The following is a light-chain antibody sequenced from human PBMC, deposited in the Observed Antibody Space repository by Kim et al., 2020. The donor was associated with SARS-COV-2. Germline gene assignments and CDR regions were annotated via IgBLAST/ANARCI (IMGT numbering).Light chain of an antibody. CDR1: RGSTTND. Sequence: SPEEKAHPSRKGHRGSTTNDLGWDQEHPGQAPRLIIYIASSRATGIPDRFSGSGSGTEFTLTISRLEPEDFAVYYCHQYGSPPSTFGQGTRLEIK. CDR3: HQYGSPPST. J-gene: IGKJ5*01. V-gene: IGKV3-20*01. CDR2: IAS.